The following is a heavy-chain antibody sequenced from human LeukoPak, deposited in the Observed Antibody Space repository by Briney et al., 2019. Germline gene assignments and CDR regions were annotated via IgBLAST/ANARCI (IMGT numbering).Heavy chain of an antibody. CDR3: ARVRSTVVTPSYYFDY. V-gene: IGHV1-46*01. D-gene: IGHD4-23*01. Sequence: ASVKVSCKASGYTFTSYYMHWVRQAPGQGLEWMGINNPSGGSTSYAQKFQGRVTMTRDTSTSTVYMELSSLRSEDTAVYYCARVRSTVVTPSYYFDYWGQGTLVTVSS. CDR2: NNPSGGST. CDR1: GYTFTSYY. J-gene: IGHJ4*02.